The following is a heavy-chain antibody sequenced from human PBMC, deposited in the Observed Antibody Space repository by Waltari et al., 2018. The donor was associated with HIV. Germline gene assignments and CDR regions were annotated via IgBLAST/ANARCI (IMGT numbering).Heavy chain of an antibody. CDR3: VRGRQYISSSYFDP. CDR2: IYYSGST. J-gene: IGHJ5*02. D-gene: IGHD6-19*01. V-gene: IGHV4-59*01. Sequence: QVQLQESGPGLVKPSETLSLICTVSHGSIRSYYWSWIRQPPGKGLEWIGHIYYSGSTNYNPSLKSRGTISVDTSKNQFSLRLTSVTAADTAVYYCVRGRQYISSSYFDPWGQGTLVTVSS. CDR1: HGSIRSYY.